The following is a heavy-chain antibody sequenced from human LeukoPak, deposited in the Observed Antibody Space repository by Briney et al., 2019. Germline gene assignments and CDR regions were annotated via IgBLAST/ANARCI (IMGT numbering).Heavy chain of an antibody. Sequence: TLSLTCTVSGGSISSGDYYWSWIRQPPGKGLEWIGYIYYSGSTYYNPSLKSRVTISVDTSKNQFSLKLSSVTAADTAVYYCARDRLITIFGVVTPGYWGQGTLVTVSS. D-gene: IGHD3-3*01. CDR1: GGSISSGDYY. CDR3: ARDRLITIFGVVTPGY. J-gene: IGHJ4*02. CDR2: IYYSGST. V-gene: IGHV4-30-4*01.